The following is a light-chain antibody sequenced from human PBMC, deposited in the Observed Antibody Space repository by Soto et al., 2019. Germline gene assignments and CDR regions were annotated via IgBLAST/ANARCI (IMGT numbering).Light chain of an antibody. V-gene: IGKV3-20*01. CDR2: GAS. CDR1: QSVSSSY. J-gene: IGKJ4*01. CDR3: QQYDTSPQVT. Sequence: EIVFTQSPGTLSLSPGERATLSCRASQSVSSSYLAWYQQKAGQAPRLVMYGASTRATGIPDRFSGSGSGTDFTLTISRLXPEDFAVYYCQQYDTSPQVTFGGGTKVDIK.